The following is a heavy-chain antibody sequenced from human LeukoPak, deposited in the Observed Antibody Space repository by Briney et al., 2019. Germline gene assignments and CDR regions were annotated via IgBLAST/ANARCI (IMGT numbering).Heavy chain of an antibody. CDR1: GYTFTSYY. J-gene: IGHJ6*03. CDR2: INPSGGST. V-gene: IGHV1-46*01. Sequence: ASVKVSCKASGYTFTSYYMHWVRQAPGQGLEWMGIINPSGGSTSYAQKFQGRVTITTDESTSTAYMELSSLRSEDTAVYYCARDHGELLRPFYYYYMDVWGKGTTVTVSS. CDR3: ARDHGELLRPFYYYYMDV. D-gene: IGHD1-26*01.